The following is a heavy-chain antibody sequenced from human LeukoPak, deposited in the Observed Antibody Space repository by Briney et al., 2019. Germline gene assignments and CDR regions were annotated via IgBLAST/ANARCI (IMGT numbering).Heavy chain of an antibody. CDR2: ISGSGGST. Sequence: GGSLRLSCAASGFTFDDYCVHWVRQAPGKGLEWVSAISGSGGSTYYADSVKGRFTISRDNSKNTLYLQMNRVRAEDTAVYYCAKPIGPAWFGDSYGTFDPWGQGTLVTVSS. V-gene: IGHV3-23*01. J-gene: IGHJ5*02. CDR3: AKPIGPAWFGDSYGTFDP. D-gene: IGHD5-18*01. CDR1: GFTFDDYC.